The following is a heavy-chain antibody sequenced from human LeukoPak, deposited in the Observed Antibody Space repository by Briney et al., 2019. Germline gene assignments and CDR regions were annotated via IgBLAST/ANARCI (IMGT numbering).Heavy chain of an antibody. CDR3: ARGGSYLSAFDI. CDR1: GFTVSSNY. Sequence: PGGSLRLSCAASGFTVSSNYMSWVRQAPGKGLEWVSIIYSGRSTFYADSVKGRFTISRDNSKNTLYLQMNSLRAEDTVVYYCARGGSYLSAFDIWGQGTMVTVSS. J-gene: IGHJ3*02. CDR2: IYSGRST. D-gene: IGHD1-26*01. V-gene: IGHV3-53*01.